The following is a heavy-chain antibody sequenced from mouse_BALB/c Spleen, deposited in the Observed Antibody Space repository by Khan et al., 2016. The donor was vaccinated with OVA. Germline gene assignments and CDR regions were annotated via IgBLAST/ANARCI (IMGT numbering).Heavy chain of an antibody. CDR2: INPSAGYT. CDR3: ARDIIDY. Sequence: QIQLVQSGAELAKPGASVKMSCKASGYTFTSYWMHWVKQRPGQGLEWIGYINPSAGYTDYNQKFKDKATLTSDKSSSTAYMQLNSLNSEDSAVYYCARDIIDYWGQGTTLTVSS. V-gene: IGHV1-7*01. CDR1: GYTFTSYW. J-gene: IGHJ2*01.